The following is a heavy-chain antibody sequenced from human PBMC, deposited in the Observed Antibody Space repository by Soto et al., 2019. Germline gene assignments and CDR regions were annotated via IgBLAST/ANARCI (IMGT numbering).Heavy chain of an antibody. D-gene: IGHD6-6*01. J-gene: IGHJ4*02. V-gene: IGHV2-5*02. CDR1: GFSLSTSGVG. CDR3: AHSRPPRLLDY. CDR2: IYWDDDK. Sequence: QITLKESGPALVKPTQTLTLTCTFSGFSLSTSGVGVGWIRQPPGKALEWLALIYWDDDKRYSSSLNSRLTITKDTSKNQVVLTMTNMDPVDTATYYCAHSRPPRLLDYWGQGTLVTVSS.